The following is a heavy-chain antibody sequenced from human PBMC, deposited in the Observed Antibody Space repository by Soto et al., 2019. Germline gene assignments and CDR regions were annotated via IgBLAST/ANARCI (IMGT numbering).Heavy chain of an antibody. Sequence: GGSLRLSCAASGFTFSSYGMHWVRQAPGKGLEWVAVIWYDGSNKYYADSVKGRFTISRDNSKNTLYLQMNSLRAEDTAVYYCARDLSGTTVVTHYWGQGTLVTVSS. V-gene: IGHV3-33*01. J-gene: IGHJ4*02. D-gene: IGHD4-17*01. CDR2: IWYDGSNK. CDR3: ARDLSGTTVVTHY. CDR1: GFTFSSYG.